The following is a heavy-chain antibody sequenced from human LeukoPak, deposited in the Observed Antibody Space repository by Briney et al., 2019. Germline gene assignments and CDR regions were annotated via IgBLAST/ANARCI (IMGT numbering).Heavy chain of an antibody. CDR3: ARDTPFVPDTAMGLFDY. V-gene: IGHV3-30-3*01. Sequence: GGSLRLSCAASGFTFSSYAIHWVRQAPGKGLEWVAVISYDGSNKYYADSVKGRFTISRDNSKNTLYLQMNSLRAEDTAVYYCARDTPFVPDTAMGLFDYWGQGTLVTVSS. CDR2: ISYDGSNK. CDR1: GFTFSSYA. J-gene: IGHJ4*02. D-gene: IGHD5-18*01.